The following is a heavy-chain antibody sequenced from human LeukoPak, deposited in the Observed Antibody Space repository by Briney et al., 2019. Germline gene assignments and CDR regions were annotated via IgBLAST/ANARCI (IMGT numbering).Heavy chain of an antibody. CDR2: MNNGPGAT. D-gene: IGHD5-12*01. CDR3: AKTHYDLLDV. Sequence: GGSLRQSCLASGFSFSTSPMSWFRQPPGKELEWVSAMNNGPGATFYRDSVRGRFTISRDDSKSTLYLQMNSLRAEDTGTYYCAKTHYDLLDVWGQGTTVTVSS. J-gene: IGHJ6*02. CDR1: GFSFSTSP. V-gene: IGHV3-23*01.